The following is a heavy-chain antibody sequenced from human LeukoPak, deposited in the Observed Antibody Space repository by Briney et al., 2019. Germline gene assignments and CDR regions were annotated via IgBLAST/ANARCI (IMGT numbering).Heavy chain of an antibody. Sequence: PGRSLRLSCAASGFTFDDYAMHWVRQAPGKGLEWVSGISWNSGSIGYADSVKGRFTISRDNAKNSLYLQMNSLRAEDMALYYCAKDMSYDSIGPSFDYWGQGTLVTVSS. D-gene: IGHD3-22*01. J-gene: IGHJ4*02. CDR1: GFTFDDYA. CDR3: AKDMSYDSIGPSFDY. V-gene: IGHV3-9*03. CDR2: ISWNSGSI.